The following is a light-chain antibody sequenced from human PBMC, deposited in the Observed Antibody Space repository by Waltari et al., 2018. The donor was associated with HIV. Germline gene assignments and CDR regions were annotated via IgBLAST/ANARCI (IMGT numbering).Light chain of an antibody. CDR2: GDD. V-gene: IGLV1-44*01. CDR1: SSNIRSNS. J-gene: IGLJ1*01. CDR3: AAWDDSLNGYV. Sequence: QSVLTQPPSASGTPGQRVTISCSGSSSNIRSNSVTWYPQLPGTAPKLLIYGDDQRPSGVPDRFSGSKSGTSASLAISGPQSEDEAVYFCAAWDDSLNGYVFGAGTKVTVL.